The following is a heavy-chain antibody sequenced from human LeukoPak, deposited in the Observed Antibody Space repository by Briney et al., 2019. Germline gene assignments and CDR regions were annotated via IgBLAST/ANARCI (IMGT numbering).Heavy chain of an antibody. V-gene: IGHV3-9*01. J-gene: IGHJ1*01. CDR1: GFTFDDYA. CDR3: AKDRSSWYPEYFQH. D-gene: IGHD6-13*01. CDR2: ISWNSGSI. Sequence: PGRSLRLSCAASGFTFDDYAMHWVRQAPGKGLEWVSGISWNSGSIGYADSVKGRFTISRDNAKNSLYLQMNSLRAEDTALYYCAKDRSSWYPEYFQHWGQGTLVTVSS.